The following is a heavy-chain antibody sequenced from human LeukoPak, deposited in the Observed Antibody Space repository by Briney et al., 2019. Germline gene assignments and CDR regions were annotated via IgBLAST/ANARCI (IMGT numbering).Heavy chain of an antibody. D-gene: IGHD2-21*01. CDR1: RFTFSDYY. Sequence: GGSLRLSCAAARFTFSDYYMSWIRQAAGKGLEWVSYISSSGTTYYADSVKGRFTISRDNAQNSLYMQMNSLRAEDTAVYYCARGGLQAGGSARNDYWGQGTLVTVSS. J-gene: IGHJ4*02. V-gene: IGHV3-11*01. CDR3: ARGGLQAGGSARNDY. CDR2: ISSSGTT.